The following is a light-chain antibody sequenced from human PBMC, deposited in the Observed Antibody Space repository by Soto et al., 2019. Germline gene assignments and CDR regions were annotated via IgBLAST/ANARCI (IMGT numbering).Light chain of an antibody. CDR3: SSFAGSPVV. J-gene: IGLJ2*01. CDR1: SNDFGTYYF. V-gene: IGLV2-14*02. Sequence: QSVLTQPASVSGSPGQSITISCTRTSNDFGTYYFVSWYQQHPGKVPKLILYEVSKRPSGVPDRFSGSRSGNTASLTVSGLQAEDEADYYCSSFAGSPVVFGGGTKLTVL. CDR2: EVS.